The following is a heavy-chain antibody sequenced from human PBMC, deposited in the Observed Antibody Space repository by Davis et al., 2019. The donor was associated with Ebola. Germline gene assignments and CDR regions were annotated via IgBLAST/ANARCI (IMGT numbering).Heavy chain of an antibody. CDR2: IYYSGST. CDR1: GGSISSGGYY. J-gene: IGHJ4*02. CDR3: ARDTAHYDSSGYYYLFDY. D-gene: IGHD3-22*01. Sequence: MPSETLSLTCTVSGGSISSGGYYWSWIRQHPGKGLEWIGYIYYSGSTYYNPSLKSRVTISVDTSKNQFSLKLSSVTAADTAVYYCARDTAHYDSSGYYYLFDYWGQGTLVTVSS. V-gene: IGHV4-31*03.